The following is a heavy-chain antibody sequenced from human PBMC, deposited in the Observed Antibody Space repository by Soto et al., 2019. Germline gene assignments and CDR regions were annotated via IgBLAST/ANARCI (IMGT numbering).Heavy chain of an antibody. V-gene: IGHV3-11*01. CDR1: GFTFSDYY. CDR2: ISSSGSTI. CDR3: ARDRTILNYYYYGMDV. D-gene: IGHD3-3*01. J-gene: IGHJ6*02. Sequence: PGGSLRLSCAASGFTFSDYYMSWIRQAPGKGLEWVSYISSSGSTIYYADSVKGRFTISRDNAKNSLYLQMNSLRAEDTAVYYCARDRTILNYYYYGMDVWGQGTTVTVSS.